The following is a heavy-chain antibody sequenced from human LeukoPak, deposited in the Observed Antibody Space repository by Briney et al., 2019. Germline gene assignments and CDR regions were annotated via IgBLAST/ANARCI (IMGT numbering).Heavy chain of an antibody. D-gene: IGHD5-18*01. CDR1: GFTFSSYS. J-gene: IGHJ4*02. CDR2: ISTSSSNI. Sequence: GGSLRLSCAASGFTFSSYSMTWVRQAPGKGLEWVSYISTSSSNIYYADSVKGRFTISRDNAKNSLFLQMKSLRDEDTAVYYCARGRGYNYGYSDYWGQGTLVTVSS. CDR3: ARGRGYNYGYSDY. V-gene: IGHV3-48*02.